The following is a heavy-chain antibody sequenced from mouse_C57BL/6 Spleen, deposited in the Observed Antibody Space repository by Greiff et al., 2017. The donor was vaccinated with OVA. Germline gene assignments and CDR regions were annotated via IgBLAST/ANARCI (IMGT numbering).Heavy chain of an antibody. Sequence: VQLQQSGAELMKPGASVKLSCKATGYTFTGYWIEWVKQRPGHGLEWIGEILPGSGITNYNEKFKGKATFTAATSSNTAYMQLSSLTTEDSAIYYCASPYGNYEYYAMDYWGQGTSVTVSS. J-gene: IGHJ4*01. CDR1: GYTFTGYW. CDR3: ASPYGNYEYYAMDY. V-gene: IGHV1-9*01. CDR2: ILPGSGIT. D-gene: IGHD2-1*01.